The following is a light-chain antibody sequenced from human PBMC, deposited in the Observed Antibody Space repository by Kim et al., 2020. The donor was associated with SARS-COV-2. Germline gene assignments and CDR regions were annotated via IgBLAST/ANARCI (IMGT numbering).Light chain of an antibody. CDR1: SSNIGAGYD. Sequence: QSVLTQPPSVSGAPGQRVTISCTGSSSNIGAGYDAHWYQQFPGTAPKLLIYDNNNRPSGVPDRFSGSKSGTSASLAITGLQAEDEADYYCQSYDSSLSAVVFGGGTQLTVL. CDR3: QSYDSSLSAVV. J-gene: IGLJ3*02. CDR2: DNN. V-gene: IGLV1-40*01.